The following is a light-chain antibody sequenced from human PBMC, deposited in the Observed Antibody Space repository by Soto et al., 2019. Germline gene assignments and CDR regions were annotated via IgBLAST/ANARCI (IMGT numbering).Light chain of an antibody. Sequence: DIQMTQSPSTLSASVGDRVTITCRASQSISASLAWYQQKPGKAPKLLIYDASSLKSGVPSMFSGSRSGTEYTLTISSLQPDDFATYYCQQYNGDWTVGQGTKVEIK. J-gene: IGKJ1*01. CDR2: DAS. V-gene: IGKV1-5*03. CDR1: QSISAS. CDR3: QQYNGDWT.